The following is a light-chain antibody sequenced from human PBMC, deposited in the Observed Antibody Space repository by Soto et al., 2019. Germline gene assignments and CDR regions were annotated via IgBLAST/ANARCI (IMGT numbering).Light chain of an antibody. Sequence: EIVLTQSPATLSVSPGERATLSCRASQSVSSNLAWYQQKPGQAPRLLIYGASTRATGIPARFSGSGSVTEFTLTISSLQSEDISVYYCQQYNNWSPWTFGQGTKVEIK. CDR1: QSVSSN. V-gene: IGKV3-15*01. CDR3: QQYNNWSPWT. J-gene: IGKJ1*01. CDR2: GAS.